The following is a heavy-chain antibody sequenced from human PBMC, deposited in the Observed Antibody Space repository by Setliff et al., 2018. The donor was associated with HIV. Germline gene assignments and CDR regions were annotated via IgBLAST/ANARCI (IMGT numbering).Heavy chain of an antibody. V-gene: IGHV1-8*02. Sequence: ASVKVSCKPSGYTFSNYDINWVRQAAGQGLEWMGWMNPDSRNTGYAQKFQGRVTMTRNTSISTAYMELSSLRSDDTAVYYCAKCSEMLGTPATSSGYYCGWFDPWGQGTLVTVSS. CDR3: AKCSEMLGTPATSSGYYCGWFDP. D-gene: IGHD3-22*01. J-gene: IGHJ5*02. CDR2: MNPDSRNT. CDR1: GYTFSNYD.